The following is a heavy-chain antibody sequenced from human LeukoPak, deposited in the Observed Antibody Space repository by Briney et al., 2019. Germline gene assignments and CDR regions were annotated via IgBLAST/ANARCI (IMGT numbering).Heavy chain of an antibody. J-gene: IGHJ6*03. D-gene: IGHD2-2*01. CDR2: INPSGGST. CDR1: GYTFTSYY. CDR3: ARGALGYCSSTSCYAGYYMDV. Sequence: ASVKVSCKASGYTFTSYYMHWVRQAPGQGLEWMGIINPSGGSTTYAQKFQGRVTMTRDTSTSTVYMELSSLRSDDTAVYYCARGALGYCSSTSCYAGYYMDVWGKGTTVTVSS. V-gene: IGHV1-46*01.